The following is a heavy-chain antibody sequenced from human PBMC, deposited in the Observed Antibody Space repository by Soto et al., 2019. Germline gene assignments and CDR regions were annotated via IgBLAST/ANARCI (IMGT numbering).Heavy chain of an antibody. D-gene: IGHD2-15*01. V-gene: IGHV4-59*01. Sequence: LSLTCTVSGGSISSYYWSWIRQPPGKGLEWIGYIYYSGSTNYNPSLKSRVTISVDTSKNQFSLKLSSVTAADTAVYYCARAGCTGGSCYYDYWGQGTLVTVSS. CDR2: IYYSGST. CDR3: ARAGCTGGSCYYDY. J-gene: IGHJ4*02. CDR1: GGSISSYY.